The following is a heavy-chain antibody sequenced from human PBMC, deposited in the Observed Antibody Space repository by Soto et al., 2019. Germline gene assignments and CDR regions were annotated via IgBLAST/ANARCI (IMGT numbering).Heavy chain of an antibody. J-gene: IGHJ6*02. V-gene: IGHV4-34*01. CDR3: ARGRLYCSSTSCFWKYYYYYGMDV. CDR2: INHSGST. D-gene: IGHD2-2*01. CDR1: GGSFSGYY. Sequence: SETLSLTCAVYGGSFSGYYWSWIRQPPGKGLEWIGEINHSGSTNYNPSLKSRVTISIDTSKNQFSLKRSSVTAADTAVYYCARGRLYCSSTSCFWKYYYYYGMDVWGQGTTVS.